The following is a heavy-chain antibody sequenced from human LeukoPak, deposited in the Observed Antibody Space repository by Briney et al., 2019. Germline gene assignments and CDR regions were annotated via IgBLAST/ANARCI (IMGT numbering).Heavy chain of an antibody. Sequence: GGSLRLSCAASGFTFSSYGMSWVRQAPGKGLEWVSTISGSGGSTYYADSVKGRFTISRDNSKNTLYLQMNSLRAEDTAVYYCAKDLEAVAGTGGYFDYWGQGTLVTVSS. J-gene: IGHJ4*02. CDR2: ISGSGGST. V-gene: IGHV3-23*01. CDR1: GFTFSSYG. CDR3: AKDLEAVAGTGGYFDY. D-gene: IGHD6-19*01.